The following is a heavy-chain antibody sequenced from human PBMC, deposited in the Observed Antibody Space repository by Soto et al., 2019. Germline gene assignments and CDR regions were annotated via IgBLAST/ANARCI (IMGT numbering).Heavy chain of an antibody. D-gene: IGHD2-15*01. CDR1: GFTFSNYA. V-gene: IGHV3-30-3*01. J-gene: IGHJ6*02. Sequence: QVQLVESGGGVVQPGRSLRLSCAASGFTFSNYAMYWVRQAPGKGLEWVAVISYDGNNKYYADSVKGRFTISRDNSKNTLYLQRNILRAEDTAVYYCARAGCDGGTCYTLVGLRYGMDGWGQGTTVTVSS. CDR3: ARAGCDGGTCYTLVGLRYGMDG. CDR2: ISYDGNNK.